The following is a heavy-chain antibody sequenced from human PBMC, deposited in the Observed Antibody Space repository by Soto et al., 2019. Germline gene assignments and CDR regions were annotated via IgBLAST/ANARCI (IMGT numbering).Heavy chain of an antibody. D-gene: IGHD3-22*01. CDR1: GYSISSGYY. J-gene: IGHJ6*02. V-gene: IGHV4-38-2*02. CDR2: IYRSGST. CDR3: ARDTRSKGSSGYVYYYYYGMDV. Sequence: SETLSLTCAVSGYSISSGYYWCWVRQPPGKGLEWIGSIYRSGSTYYNPSLKSRVTISVDTSKNQFSLKLSSVTAADTAVYYCARDTRSKGSSGYVYYYYYGMDVWGQGTTV.